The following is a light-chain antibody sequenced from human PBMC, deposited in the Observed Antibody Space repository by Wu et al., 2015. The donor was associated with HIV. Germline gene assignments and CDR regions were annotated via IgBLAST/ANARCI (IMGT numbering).Light chain of an antibody. Sequence: IVLTQSPATLSVSPGDTATLSCRASQSVSTNLAWYQQNRGQAPRLLLYGASSRDTGVPDRFSGSGSGTEFTLTISSLQSEDFAVYYCQQYDNWPLTFGGGTKVEI. CDR3: QQYDNWPLT. J-gene: IGKJ4*01. CDR1: QSVSTN. CDR2: GAS. V-gene: IGKV3-15*01.